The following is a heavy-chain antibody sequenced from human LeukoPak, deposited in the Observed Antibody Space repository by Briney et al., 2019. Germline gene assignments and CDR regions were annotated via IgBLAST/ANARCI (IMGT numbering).Heavy chain of an antibody. D-gene: IGHD6-13*01. CDR1: GYTFTSYG. CDR3: ARASGRVVYSSSWYGDY. V-gene: IGHV1-18*04. J-gene: IGHJ4*02. Sequence: GASVKVSCKASGYTFTSYGISWVRQAPGQGLEWMGWISAYNGKTNYAQKLQGRVTMTTDTSTSTAYMELRTLRSDDTAVYYCARASGRVVYSSSWYGDYWGQGTLVTVSS. CDR2: ISAYNGKT.